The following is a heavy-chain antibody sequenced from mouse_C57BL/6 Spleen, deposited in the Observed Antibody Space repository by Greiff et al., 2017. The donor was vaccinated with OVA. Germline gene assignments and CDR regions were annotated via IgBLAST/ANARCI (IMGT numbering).Heavy chain of an antibody. J-gene: IGHJ3*01. CDR2: IDPSDSYT. V-gene: IGHV1-69*01. CDR3: AREGFFAY. CDR1: GYTFTSYW. Sequence: VQLQQPGAELVMPGASLKLSCKASGYTFTSYWMHWVKQRPGQGLEWIGEIDPSDSYTNYNQKFKGKSTLTVDKSSSTAYMQLSSLTSEDSAVYYCAREGFFAYWGQGTLVTVSA.